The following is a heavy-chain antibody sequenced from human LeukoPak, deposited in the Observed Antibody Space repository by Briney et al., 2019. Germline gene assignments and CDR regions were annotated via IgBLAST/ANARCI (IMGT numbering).Heavy chain of an antibody. CDR1: GFTFSSYA. D-gene: IGHD2-2*01. CDR3: ARRDIVVVPAAVIGAFDI. V-gene: IGHV3-30*04. CDR2: ISYDGSNK. J-gene: IGHJ3*02. Sequence: GGSLRLSCAASGFTFSSYAMHWVRQAPGKGLEWVAVISYDGSNKYYADSVKGRFTISRDNAKNSLYLQMNSLRAEDTALYYCARRDIVVVPAAVIGAFDIWGQGAMVTVSS.